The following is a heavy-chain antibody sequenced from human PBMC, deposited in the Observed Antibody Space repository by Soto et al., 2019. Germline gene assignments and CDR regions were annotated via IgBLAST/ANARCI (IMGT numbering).Heavy chain of an antibody. V-gene: IGHV1-69*13. CDR1: GGTFSSYA. Sequence: ASVKVSCKASGGTFSSYAISWVRQAPGQGLEWMGGIIPIFGTANYAQKFQGRVTITADESTSTAYMELSSLRSEDTAVYYCASPYDFWSGYYSFDYWGQGTLVTVS. CDR2: IIPIFGTA. CDR3: ASPYDFWSGYYSFDY. D-gene: IGHD3-3*01. J-gene: IGHJ4*02.